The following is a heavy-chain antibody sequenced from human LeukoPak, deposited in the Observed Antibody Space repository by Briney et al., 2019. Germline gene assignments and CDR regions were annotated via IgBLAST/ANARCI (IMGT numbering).Heavy chain of an antibody. D-gene: IGHD3-10*01. CDR1: GGSFSGYY. Sequence: SETLSLTCAVYGGSFSGYYWSWIRQPPGKGLEWIGEINHSGSTNYNPSLKSRVTISVDTSKNQFSLKLSSVTAADTAVYYCARHRFGEHYFDYWGQGTRVTVSS. CDR3: ARHRFGEHYFDY. J-gene: IGHJ4*02. CDR2: INHSGST. V-gene: IGHV4-34*01.